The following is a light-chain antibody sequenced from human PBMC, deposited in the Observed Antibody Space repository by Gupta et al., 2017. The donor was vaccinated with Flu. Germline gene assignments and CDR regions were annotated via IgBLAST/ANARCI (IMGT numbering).Light chain of an antibody. J-gene: IGLJ3*02. CDR1: SSNFGAGYD. V-gene: IGLV1-40*01. CDR3: QSYDISLSGSV. Sequence: QSMLTQPPSVSGAPGQRLPISCTGTSSNFGAGYDVHWYQQLPGTAPKLLIYGNSNRASGVPDRFSGSKSGTSASLAITGLQAEDEADYYCQSYDISLSGSVFGGGTKLTVL. CDR2: GNS.